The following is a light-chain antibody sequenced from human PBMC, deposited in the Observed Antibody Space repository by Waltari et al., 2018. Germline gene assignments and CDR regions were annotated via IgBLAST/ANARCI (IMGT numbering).Light chain of an antibody. CDR1: SSNLGAGYD. J-gene: IGLJ3*02. CDR2: RNT. V-gene: IGLV1-40*01. Sequence: SLLPRPPPVSGAPGQRVTLSCTVASSNLGAGYDVPWYQQFPGTAPRLLMSRNTDRPAGVPERFSGSKSGTSASLAITGLQAEEEAAYYCQSYDSRLTAWVFGGGTKVTVL. CDR3: QSYDSRLTAWV.